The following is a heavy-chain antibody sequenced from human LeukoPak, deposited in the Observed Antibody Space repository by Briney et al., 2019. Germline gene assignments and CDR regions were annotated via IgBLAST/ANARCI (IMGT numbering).Heavy chain of an antibody. J-gene: IGHJ4*02. Sequence: SETLSLTCTVSGGSISSYYWSWIRQPAGKGLEWIGRIYTSGSTNYNASLKSRVSMSVDTSKNQFSLKLSYVTAADTAVFYCARENSGSYREFDYWGQGTLVTVSS. CDR3: ARENSGSYREFDY. CDR2: IYTSGST. V-gene: IGHV4-4*07. CDR1: GGSISSYY. D-gene: IGHD1-26*01.